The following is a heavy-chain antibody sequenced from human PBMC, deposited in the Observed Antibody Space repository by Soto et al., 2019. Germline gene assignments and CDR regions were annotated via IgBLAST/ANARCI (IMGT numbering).Heavy chain of an antibody. D-gene: IGHD2-2*01. CDR2: INPGNGNT. V-gene: IGHV1-3*01. CDR1: GYTFTSYG. J-gene: IGHJ5*02. Sequence: ASVKVSCKASGYTFTSYGINWVRQAPGRGLEWMGWINPGNGNTKYSQQFQGRVIIDRDTSASTAYMELSSLRSEDTAVYYCARSPKVLPAAVVWFDPWGQGTPVTVSS. CDR3: ARSPKVLPAAVVWFDP.